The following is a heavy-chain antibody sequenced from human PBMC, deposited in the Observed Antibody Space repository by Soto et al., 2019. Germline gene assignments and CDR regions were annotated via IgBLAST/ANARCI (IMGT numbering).Heavy chain of an antibody. CDR3: ARGMTPPGAPAWYYFDS. CDR2: FSLSGTT. V-gene: IGHV4-4*07. D-gene: IGHD2-8*02. CDR1: GASITGRFF. J-gene: IGHJ4*02. Sequence: SETLSLTCTVSGASITGRFFWSWIRQPAGKGLEWIGRFSLSGTTNYNPSLRSRVTMSADVSKNQFSLRLTSVTAADTALYYCARGMTPPGAPAWYYFDSWGQGTLVTVSS.